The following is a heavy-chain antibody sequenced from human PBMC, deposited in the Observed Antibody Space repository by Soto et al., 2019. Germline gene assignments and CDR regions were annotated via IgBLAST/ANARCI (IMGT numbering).Heavy chain of an antibody. CDR1: GFTFSSYS. J-gene: IGHJ4*02. D-gene: IGHD3-22*01. V-gene: IGHV3-21*01. CDR3: ARGTAPIYYDSSGYFDY. CDR2: ISSSSSYI. Sequence: PGGSLRLSCAASGFTFSSYSMNWVRQAPGKGLEWVSSISSSSSYIYYADSVKGRFTISRDNAKNSLYLQMNSLRAEDTAVYYCARGTAPIYYDSSGYFDYWGQGTLVTVSS.